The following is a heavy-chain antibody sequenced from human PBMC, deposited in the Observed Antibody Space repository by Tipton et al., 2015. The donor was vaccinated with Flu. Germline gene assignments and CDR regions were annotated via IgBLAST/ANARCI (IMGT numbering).Heavy chain of an antibody. CDR2: ILPVLNII. D-gene: IGHD3-22*01. Sequence: QMQLVQSGADVRKPGSSVKVSCEGSGGRFSRYAVSWVRQAPGQGLEWMGRILPVLNIINYAQKFQGRATISVEKSTETPYMDLRSLTSEDTAVYFCAREADGSGYYPDSWGQGTLVIVSS. CDR1: GGRFSRYA. CDR3: AREADGSGYYPDS. V-gene: IGHV1-69*09. J-gene: IGHJ4*02.